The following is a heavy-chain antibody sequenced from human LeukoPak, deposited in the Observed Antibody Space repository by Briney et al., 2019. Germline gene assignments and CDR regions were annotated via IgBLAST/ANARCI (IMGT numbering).Heavy chain of an antibody. Sequence: PSATLSLACTVSGGSISSYYWSWIRQPPGKGLEWIGYIYYSGSTNYNPSLKSRVTISVDTSKNQFSLKLSSVTAADTAVYYCARSRGYNYGYNYWGQGTLVTVSS. V-gene: IGHV4-59*01. J-gene: IGHJ4*02. CDR2: IYYSGST. D-gene: IGHD5-18*01. CDR3: ARSRGYNYGYNY. CDR1: GGSISSYY.